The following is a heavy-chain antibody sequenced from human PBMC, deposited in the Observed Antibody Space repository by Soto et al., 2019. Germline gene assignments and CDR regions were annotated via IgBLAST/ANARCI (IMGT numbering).Heavy chain of an antibody. Sequence: EVQLVESGGGLVQPRGSLRLSCAASGFTFSSYWMHWVRQAPGKGLVWVSRINSDGRSTSYADSVKGRFTISRDNAKNTLDLQMNSLRAEDTAVYYCARSSRAARPVSYYFDYWCEGTLVTVSS. J-gene: IGHJ4*02. CDR2: INSDGRST. CDR1: GFTFSSYW. D-gene: IGHD6-6*01. V-gene: IGHV3-74*01. CDR3: ARSSRAARPVSYYFDY.